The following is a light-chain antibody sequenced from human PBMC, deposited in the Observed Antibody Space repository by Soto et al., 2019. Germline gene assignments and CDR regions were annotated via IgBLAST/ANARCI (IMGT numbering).Light chain of an antibody. CDR3: QQYSVSPLT. CDR2: AAS. V-gene: IGKV3D-15*01. CDR1: QSVSNN. J-gene: IGKJ4*01. Sequence: EIVLTQSPATLSVSPGERAALSCRASQSVSNNLAWYQQKPGQPPRLLIFAASTRATGIPARFSGSGSEAEFALTISTLQSEDFAVYYCQQYSVSPLTFGGGTKVEIK.